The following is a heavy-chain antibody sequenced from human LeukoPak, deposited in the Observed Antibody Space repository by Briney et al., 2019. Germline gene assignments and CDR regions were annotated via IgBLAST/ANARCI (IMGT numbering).Heavy chain of an antibody. CDR1: GGSISSGSW. Sequence: SGTLSLTCAVSGGSISSGSWWGWIRQPPGKGLEWIGEIHHSGSTNYNPSLKSRVTLSVDKSKNQLSLRLTSVTAADTAVYYCARGGDYRFDHWGQGTLVTVSS. CDR3: ARGGDYRFDH. V-gene: IGHV4-4*02. J-gene: IGHJ4*02. CDR2: IHHSGST. D-gene: IGHD4-17*01.